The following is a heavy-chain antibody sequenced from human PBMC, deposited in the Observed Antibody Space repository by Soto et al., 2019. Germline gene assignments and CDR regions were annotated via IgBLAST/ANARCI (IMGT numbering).Heavy chain of an antibody. CDR3: ARSTYYYDSSGYSFDY. J-gene: IGHJ4*02. V-gene: IGHV4-59*01. Sequence: SETLSLTCTVSGGSISSYYWSWIRQPPGKGLEWIGYIYYSGSTNYNPSLKSRVTISVDTSKNQFSLKLSSVTAADTAVYYCARSTYYYDSSGYSFDYWGQGTLVTVS. CDR1: GGSISSYY. CDR2: IYYSGST. D-gene: IGHD3-22*01.